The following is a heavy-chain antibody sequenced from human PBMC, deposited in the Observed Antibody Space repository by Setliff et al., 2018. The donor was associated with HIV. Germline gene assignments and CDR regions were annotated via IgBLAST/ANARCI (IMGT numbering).Heavy chain of an antibody. CDR2: IYHSGST. CDR1: GYSISSGYY. Sequence: PSETLSLTCAVSGYSISSGYYWGWIRQPPGKGLEWIGAIYHSGSTYYSPSLKSRVTISVDTSRNQFSLKLNSVTAADTAVYYCARHPTVTSFQIDSWGQGTLVTVSS. V-gene: IGHV4-38-2*01. J-gene: IGHJ4*02. CDR3: ARHPTVTSFQIDS. D-gene: IGHD4-17*01.